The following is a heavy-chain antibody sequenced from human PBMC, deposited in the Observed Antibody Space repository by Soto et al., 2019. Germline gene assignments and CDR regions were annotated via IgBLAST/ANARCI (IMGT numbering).Heavy chain of an antibody. CDR2: ISAYNGNT. CDR3: ARSSGWILDFQH. Sequence: ASVKVSCKASGYTFTSYGISWVRQAPGQGLEWMGWISAYNGNTNYAQKLQGRVTMTTDTSTSTAHMELRSLRSDDTAVYYCARSSGWILDFQHWGQGTLVTVSS. J-gene: IGHJ1*01. CDR1: GYTFTSYG. D-gene: IGHD6-19*01. V-gene: IGHV1-18*04.